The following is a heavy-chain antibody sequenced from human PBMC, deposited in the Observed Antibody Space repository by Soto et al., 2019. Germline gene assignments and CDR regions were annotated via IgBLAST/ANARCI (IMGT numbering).Heavy chain of an antibody. CDR3: AKDCGYGSGFDP. CDR1: GFTFSSYG. CDR2: ISYDGSNK. J-gene: IGHJ5*02. V-gene: IGHV3-30*18. D-gene: IGHD3-10*01. Sequence: QVQLVESGGGVVQPGRSLRLSCAASGFTFSSYGMHWVRLAPGKGLEWVAVISYDGSNKYYADSVKGRFTISRDNSKNTLYLQMNSLRAEDTAVYYCAKDCGYGSGFDPWGQGTLVTVSS.